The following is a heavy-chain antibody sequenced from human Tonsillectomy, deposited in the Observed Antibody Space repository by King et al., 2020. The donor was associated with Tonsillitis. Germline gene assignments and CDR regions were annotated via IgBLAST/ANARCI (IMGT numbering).Heavy chain of an antibody. J-gene: IGHJ4*02. D-gene: IGHD1-26*01. CDR2: IRYDGSIK. Sequence: VQLVESGGGVVQPGGSLRLSCAASGFTFSSYGMHWVRQAPGKGLEGVAFIRYDGSIKYYADSVKGRFTISRDNSKNTLCRQMNSLRAEDTAVYYCAKDLLGGATDYWGQGTLAT. CDR1: GFTFSSYG. V-gene: IGHV3-30*02. CDR3: AKDLLGGATDY.